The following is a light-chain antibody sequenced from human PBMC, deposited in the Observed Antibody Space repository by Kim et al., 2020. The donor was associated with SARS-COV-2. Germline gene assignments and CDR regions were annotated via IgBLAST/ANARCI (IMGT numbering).Light chain of an antibody. CDR1: SGSIASNY. V-gene: IGLV6-57*01. Sequence: KTVTISCTRSSGSIASNYVQWYQKRPGSSPTTMIYEDNQRPSGVPDRFSGSIDISSNSASLIISGLKTEDEADYYCQSSDSSNYVVFGGGTKLTVL. CDR3: QSSDSSNYVV. CDR2: EDN. J-gene: IGLJ2*01.